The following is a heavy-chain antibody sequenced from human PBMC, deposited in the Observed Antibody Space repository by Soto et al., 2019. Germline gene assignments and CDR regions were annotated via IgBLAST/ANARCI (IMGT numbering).Heavy chain of an antibody. D-gene: IGHD6-19*01. CDR2: ISYVGSNK. Sequence: QVQLVESGGGVVQPGRSLRLSCAASGFTFSSYAMHWVRQAPGKGLEWVAVISYVGSNKYYADSVKGRFTISRDNSKNTLYLQMNSLRAEDTAVYYCARVRPKWTVAGYYFDYWGQGTLVTVSS. CDR3: ARVRPKWTVAGYYFDY. J-gene: IGHJ4*02. CDR1: GFTFSSYA. V-gene: IGHV3-30-3*01.